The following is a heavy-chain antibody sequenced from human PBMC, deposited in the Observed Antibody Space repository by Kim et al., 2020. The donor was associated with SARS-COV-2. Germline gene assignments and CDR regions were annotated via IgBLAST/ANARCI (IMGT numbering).Heavy chain of an antibody. Sequence: GGRKYYPDSVKGRFTISSDNSKNTLYLQMNSLRAEDTAVYYCAKDQSGYWGQGTLVTVSS. D-gene: IGHD2-15*01. V-gene: IGHV3-23*01. J-gene: IGHJ4*02. CDR3: AKDQSGY. CDR2: GGRK.